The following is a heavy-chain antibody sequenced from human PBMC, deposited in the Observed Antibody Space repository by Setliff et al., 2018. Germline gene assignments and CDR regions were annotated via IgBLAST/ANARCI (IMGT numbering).Heavy chain of an antibody. Sequence: ASVKVSCKASGYTFTSYGFSWVRQAPGQGLEWMGWISVYNGKTKYAQKFQGRVTMTRDTSTSTVYMELSSLRSEDTAVYYCARAHYGSDAFDIWGQGTMVTVSS. J-gene: IGHJ3*02. CDR3: ARAHYGSDAFDI. CDR1: GYTFTSYG. D-gene: IGHD4-17*01. CDR2: ISVYNGKT. V-gene: IGHV1-18*01.